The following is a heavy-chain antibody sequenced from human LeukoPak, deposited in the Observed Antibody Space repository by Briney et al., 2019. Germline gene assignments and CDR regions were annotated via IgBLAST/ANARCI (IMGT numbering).Heavy chain of an antibody. D-gene: IGHD2-8*01. CDR2: INHSGSN. V-gene: IGHV4-34*01. Sequence: IPSESLSLTCAVYGGSFSGYYRSWIRQPPGKGLEWIGEINHSGSNNYNPSLKSRVTISVDTSKNQFSLKLSSVTAEDTAVYCCARGTRILYYWSVFDIWGRGTMVTVP. CDR3: ARGTRILYYWSVFDI. J-gene: IGHJ3*02. CDR1: GGSFSGYY.